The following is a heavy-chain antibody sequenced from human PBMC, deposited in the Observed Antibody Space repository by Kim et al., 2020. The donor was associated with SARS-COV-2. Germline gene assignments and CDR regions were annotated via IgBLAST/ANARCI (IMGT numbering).Heavy chain of an antibody. CDR2: IHDRGDT. Sequence: SQTLSLPCTVSGGSISGFYWSWIRQSPGKGLEWIAYIHDRGDTNSNPSLKSRVTISLDTSKRQFSLNLHSVTAADTALYYCARHPRTAATGNYRFDLWGR. CDR3: ARHPRTAATGNYRFDL. D-gene: IGHD4-4*01. V-gene: IGHV4-59*08. CDR1: GGSISGFY. J-gene: IGHJ2*01.